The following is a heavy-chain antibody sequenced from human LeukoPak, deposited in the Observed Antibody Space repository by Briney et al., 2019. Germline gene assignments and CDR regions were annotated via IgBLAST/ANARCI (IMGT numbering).Heavy chain of an antibody. CDR1: GGSISSGGYY. D-gene: IGHD3-10*01. CDR2: IYYSGST. Sequence: SETLSLTCTVSGGSISSGGYYWSWIRQHPGKGLEWIGYIYYSGSTYYNPSLKSRVTISVDTSKNQFSLKLSSVTAADTAVYYCAREISDGSGSKFDYWGQGTLVTVSS. CDR3: AREISDGSGSKFDY. V-gene: IGHV4-31*03. J-gene: IGHJ4*02.